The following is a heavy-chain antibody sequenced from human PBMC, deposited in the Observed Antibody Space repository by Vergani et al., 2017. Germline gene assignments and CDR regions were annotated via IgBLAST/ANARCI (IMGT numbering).Heavy chain of an antibody. CDR1: DSSIMTNPY. V-gene: IGHV4-38-2*01. CDR3: ASGKYYSDSTSHFRGRYFDV. Sequence: QVQLQESGPGLVKPSETLTLTCDVSDSSIMTNPYWGWFRQSPGKGLEWIRCIHHSGDTHYNSSLKSRVSISIVSSSKFSLSLTSVTAADTAVYYCASGKYYSDSTSHFRGRYFDVWGRGTLVTVPS. D-gene: IGHD3-16*01. CDR2: IHHSGDT. J-gene: IGHJ2*01.